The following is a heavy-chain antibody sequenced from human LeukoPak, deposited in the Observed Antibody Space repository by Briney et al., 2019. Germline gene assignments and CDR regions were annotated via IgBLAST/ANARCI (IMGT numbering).Heavy chain of an antibody. D-gene: IGHD3-16*01. CDR3: AGGGVLDWYFDL. Sequence: SETLSLTCTVSGGSISSYYWSWLRQPPGKGLEWIGYIYYSGSTNYNPSLKSRVTISVDTSKNQFSLKLSSVTAADTAVYYCAGGGVLDWYFDLWGRGTLVTVSS. V-gene: IGHV4-59*08. CDR2: IYYSGST. J-gene: IGHJ2*01. CDR1: GGSISSYY.